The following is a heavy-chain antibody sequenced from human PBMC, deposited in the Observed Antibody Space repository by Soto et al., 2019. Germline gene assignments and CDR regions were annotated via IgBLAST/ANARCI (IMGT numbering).Heavy chain of an antibody. Sequence: QVQLVESGGGVVQPGRSLRLSCAASGFTFSNYGMHWVRQAPGKGLEWVAVIWFDGSNQYYADSVKGRFTISRDNSKNTLYLEMNSLRAEDTAVYYCAREESRDSHKYFQHWGQGTLVTVSS. V-gene: IGHV3-33*01. D-gene: IGHD2-2*01. CDR3: AREESRDSHKYFQH. CDR1: GFTFSNYG. CDR2: IWFDGSNQ. J-gene: IGHJ1*01.